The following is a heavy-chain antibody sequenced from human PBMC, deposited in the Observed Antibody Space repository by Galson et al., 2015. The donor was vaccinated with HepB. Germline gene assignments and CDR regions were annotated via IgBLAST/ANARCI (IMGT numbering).Heavy chain of an antibody. CDR2: TYYRSKWYN. D-gene: IGHD4-17*01. CDR1: GDSVSSNSAA. CDR3: GRETTVTTNYYYYMDV. J-gene: IGHJ6*03. V-gene: IGHV6-1*01. Sequence: CAISGDSVSSNSAAWTWIRQSPSRGLEWLGRTYYRSKWYNDYAESVKSRVTINPDTSKNQFSLQLNSVTPEDTAVYYCGRETTVTTNYYYYMDVWGKGTTVTVSS.